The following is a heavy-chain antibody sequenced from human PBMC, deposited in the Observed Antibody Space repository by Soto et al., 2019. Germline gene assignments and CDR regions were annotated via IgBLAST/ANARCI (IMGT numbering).Heavy chain of an antibody. CDR2: ISSSSSYI. CDR1: GFTFSSYS. J-gene: IGHJ5*02. D-gene: IGHD3-22*01. Sequence: GGSLRLSCAASGFTFSSYSMNWGRQAPWKGLEWVPSISSSSSYIYYADSVKGRFTISRDNAKNSLYLQMNSLRAEDTAVYYCARDAITMIVNWFDPWGQGTLVTVSS. V-gene: IGHV3-21*01. CDR3: ARDAITMIVNWFDP.